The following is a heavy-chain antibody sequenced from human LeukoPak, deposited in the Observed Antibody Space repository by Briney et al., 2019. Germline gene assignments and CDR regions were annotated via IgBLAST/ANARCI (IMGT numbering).Heavy chain of an antibody. Sequence: PGGSLRLSCAASGFTFDDYAMHWVRQAPGKGLEWVSSISWNSGSIGYADSAKGRFTISRDNAKNSLYLQMNSLRAEDMALYYCAKGTTFTMTRPYFDYWGQGTLVTVSS. CDR1: GFTFDDYA. CDR3: AKGTTFTMTRPYFDY. D-gene: IGHD4-17*01. V-gene: IGHV3-9*03. CDR2: ISWNSGSI. J-gene: IGHJ4*02.